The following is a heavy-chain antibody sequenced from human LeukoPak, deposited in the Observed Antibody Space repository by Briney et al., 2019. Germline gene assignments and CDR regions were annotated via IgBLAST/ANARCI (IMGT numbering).Heavy chain of an antibody. Sequence: GALRLSCAASGFTFSRHAMNWVRQAPGKGLEWVSSITSSGSYRYHSDSAKGRFTISRDNAKNSLYLQMNSLRVEDTAVYYCASENIVGTSGALFDYWGQGTLVTVSS. CDR1: GFTFSRHA. CDR2: ITSSGSYR. V-gene: IGHV3-21*01. J-gene: IGHJ4*02. CDR3: ASENIVGTSGALFDY. D-gene: IGHD5-12*01.